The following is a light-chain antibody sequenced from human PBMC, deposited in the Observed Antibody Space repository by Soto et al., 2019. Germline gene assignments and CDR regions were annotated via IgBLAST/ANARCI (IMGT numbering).Light chain of an antibody. CDR1: QDIFSN. V-gene: IGKV3-15*01. CDR3: QQYNNWPPYT. CDR2: DAS. Sequence: EIVMTQSPATLSVTLGERATLSCRASQDIFSNLAWYQQKPGQAPRLLIYDASTRATGIPARFSGSGSETEFTLTISSLQSEDFAVYYCQQYNNWPPYTFGQGTKLEIK. J-gene: IGKJ2*01.